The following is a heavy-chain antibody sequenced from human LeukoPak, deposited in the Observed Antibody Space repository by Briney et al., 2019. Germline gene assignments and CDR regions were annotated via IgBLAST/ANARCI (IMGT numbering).Heavy chain of an antibody. J-gene: IGHJ4*02. CDR1: GGPISSSSYY. CDR2: IYYSGST. CDR3: ARGWGIAVDY. V-gene: IGHV4-39*07. D-gene: IGHD6-13*01. Sequence: SETLSLTCTVSGGPISSSSYYWGWIRQPPGKGLEWIGSIYYSGSTYYNPSLKSRVTISVDTSKNQFSLKLSSVTAADTAVYYCARGWGIAVDYWGQGTLVTVSS.